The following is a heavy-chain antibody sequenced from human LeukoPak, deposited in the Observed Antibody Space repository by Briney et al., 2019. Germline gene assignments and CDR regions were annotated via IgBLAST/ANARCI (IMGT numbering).Heavy chain of an antibody. V-gene: IGHV3-66*01. CDR1: GFTVGSNY. Sequence: AGGSLRLSCAASGFTVGSNYMSWVRQAPGKGLEWVSIIYRGGSTNYADSVKGRFTISRDNAKNSLYLQMNSLRAEDTAVYYCARARIPEYWGQGTLVTVSS. CDR3: ARARIPEY. D-gene: IGHD2-15*01. CDR2: IYRGGST. J-gene: IGHJ4*02.